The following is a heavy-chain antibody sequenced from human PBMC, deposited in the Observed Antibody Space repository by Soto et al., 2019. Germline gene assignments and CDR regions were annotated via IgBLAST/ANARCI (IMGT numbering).Heavy chain of an antibody. CDR2: VIPILGMG. D-gene: IGHD5-12*01. V-gene: IGHV1-69*02. J-gene: IGHJ4*02. CDR3: ATDYRDGYNIPFDY. CDR1: GGTFGNYP. Sequence: VQLVQSGAEVKQPGSSVKVSCKTSGGTFGNYPINWVRQAPGQGLEWMGRVIPILGMGSYAQKFQGRVTITADRSTSTAYMDLSSLRSDDTAVYYCATDYRDGYNIPFDYWGQGTLVTISS.